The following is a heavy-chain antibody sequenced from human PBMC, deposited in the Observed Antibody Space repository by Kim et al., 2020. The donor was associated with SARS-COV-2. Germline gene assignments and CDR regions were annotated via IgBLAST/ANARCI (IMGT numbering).Heavy chain of an antibody. V-gene: IGHV3-23*01. J-gene: IGHJ4*02. Sequence: GGSLRLSCAASGFTFSNYAMNWVRQAPGKGLEWVSGIIGSGGSTFYADSVKGRFTISRDNSRNTLYMHMNSLRAEDTAVYYCAKRNPQDSWGQGTLVTVSS. CDR1: GFTFSNYA. CDR3: AKRNPQDS. CDR2: IIGSGGST.